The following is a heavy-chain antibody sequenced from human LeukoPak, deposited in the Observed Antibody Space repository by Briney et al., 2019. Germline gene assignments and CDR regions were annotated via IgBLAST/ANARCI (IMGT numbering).Heavy chain of an antibody. D-gene: IGHD2-2*01. Sequence: GGSLRLSCAASGFTFSGYAMSWVRQAPGKGLEWVSAISGSGGSTYYADSVEGRFTISRDNSKNTLYLQMNSLRAEDTAVYYCAKDSWGWVVPDAMPNNWFDPWGQGTLVTVSS. CDR3: AKDSWGWVVPDAMPNNWFDP. CDR1: GFTFSGYA. V-gene: IGHV3-23*01. CDR2: ISGSGGST. J-gene: IGHJ5*02.